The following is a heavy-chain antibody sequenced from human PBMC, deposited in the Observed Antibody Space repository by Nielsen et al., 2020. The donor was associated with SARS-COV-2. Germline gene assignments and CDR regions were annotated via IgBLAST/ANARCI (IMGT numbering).Heavy chain of an antibody. CDR2: IDSAGDT. CDR3: ARAAGTAIDY. V-gene: IGHV3-13*04. Sequence: GESLKISCAASGFNFSSYDIFWVRQATGKGLEWVATIDSAGDTFYPGSVKGRFSVSRENGKNSLFLQMNSLRDGDTAVYYCARAAGTAIDYWGQGTLVTVSS. D-gene: IGHD5-18*01. CDR1: GFNFSSYD. J-gene: IGHJ4*02.